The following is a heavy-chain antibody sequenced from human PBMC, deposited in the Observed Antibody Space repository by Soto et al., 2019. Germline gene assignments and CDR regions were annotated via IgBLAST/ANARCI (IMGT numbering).Heavy chain of an antibody. CDR3: AHSKYSRSSFDY. CDR2: IYWDDDK. J-gene: IGHJ4*02. V-gene: IGHV2-5*02. Sequence: GSGPTLVNPTHTLTLTCTFSGFSLSTSDVGVGWIRQPPGKALEWLAIIYWDDDKRYSPSLKSRLTITKDTSKNQVVLTVTNMDPVDTATYYCAHSKYSRSSFDYWGQGTLVTVSS. CDR1: GFSLSTSDVG. D-gene: IGHD6-6*01.